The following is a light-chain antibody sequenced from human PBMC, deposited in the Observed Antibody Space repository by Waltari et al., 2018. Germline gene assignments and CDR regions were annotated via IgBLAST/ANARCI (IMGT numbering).Light chain of an antibody. V-gene: IGKV1-39*01. J-gene: IGKJ2*01. Sequence: DIQMTQSPSSLAASVGDRVTITCRASQIISTYLNCDQQQPGKAPMLLIYGTSGLQSGVPSRFSGSGSGTDFTLAISSLQPEDFATYYCQQSYSSPYTFGQGTQLQIK. CDR1: QIISTY. CDR2: GTS. CDR3: QQSYSSPYT.